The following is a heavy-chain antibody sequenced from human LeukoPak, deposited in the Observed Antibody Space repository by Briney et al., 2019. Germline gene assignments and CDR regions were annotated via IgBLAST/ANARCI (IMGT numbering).Heavy chain of an antibody. CDR2: ISGSGGST. Sequence: GGSLRLSCAASGFTFSSYAMSWVRQAPGKGLEWVSAISGSGGSTYYADSVKGRFTISRDNSKNTLYLQMNSLRAEDTAVYYCAKDPPLYCSSTSCYNDAFDIWGQGTMVTVSS. D-gene: IGHD2-2*02. CDR1: GFTFSSYA. CDR3: AKDPPLYCSSTSCYNDAFDI. J-gene: IGHJ3*02. V-gene: IGHV3-23*01.